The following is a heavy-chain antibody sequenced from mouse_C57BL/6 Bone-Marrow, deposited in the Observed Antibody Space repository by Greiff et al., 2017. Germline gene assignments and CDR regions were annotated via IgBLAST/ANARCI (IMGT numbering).Heavy chain of an antibody. D-gene: IGHD1-1*01. CDR2: IYPRSGNT. CDR3: ARHGRGYFDV. Sequence: VKLQESGAELARPGASVKLSCKASGYTFTSYGISWVKQRTGQGLEWIGEIYPRSGNTYYNEKFKGKATLTADKSSSTAYMELRSLTSEDSAVYFCARHGRGYFDVWGTGTTVTVSS. V-gene: IGHV1-81*01. CDR1: GYTFTSYG. J-gene: IGHJ1*03.